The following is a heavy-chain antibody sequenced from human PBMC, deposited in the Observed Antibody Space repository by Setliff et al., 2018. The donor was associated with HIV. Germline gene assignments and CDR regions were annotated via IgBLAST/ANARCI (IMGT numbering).Heavy chain of an antibody. J-gene: IGHJ3*02. V-gene: IGHV1-18*01. CDR2: ISGNNGNT. Sequence: GASVKVSCKASGYILSHFGMTWVRQAHGQGLEWMGWISGNNGNTKYAQKFQGRDTINADESTSTAYMELSSLRSEDTAVYYCARDTPHIVVVTAPEPGDDAFDIWGQGTMVTVSS. D-gene: IGHD2-21*02. CDR3: ARDTPHIVVVTAPEPGDDAFDI. CDR1: GYILSHFG.